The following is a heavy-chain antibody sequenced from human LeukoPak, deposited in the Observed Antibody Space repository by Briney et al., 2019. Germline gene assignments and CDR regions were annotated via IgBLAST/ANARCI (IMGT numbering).Heavy chain of an antibody. J-gene: IGHJ6*03. V-gene: IGHV3-23*01. CDR2: ISGSGGST. CDR3: ARSGGYSGYDWGGLLDYMDV. CDR1: GFTFSSYW. Sequence: PGGSLRLSCAASGFTFSSYWMHWVRQAPGKGLEWVSAISGSGGSTYYADSVKGRFTISRDDSKNTLYLQMNSLRAEDTAVYYCARSGGYSGYDWGGLLDYMDVWGKGTTVTVSS. D-gene: IGHD5-12*01.